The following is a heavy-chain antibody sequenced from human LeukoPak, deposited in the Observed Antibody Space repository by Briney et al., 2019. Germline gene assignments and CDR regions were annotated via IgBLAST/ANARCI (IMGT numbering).Heavy chain of an antibody. CDR3: ARDDFDWLLNY. CDR2: ISGSGGST. CDR1: GFTFSSYA. D-gene: IGHD3-9*01. Sequence: GGSLRLSCAASGFTFSSYAMSWVRQAPGKGLEWVSAISGSGGSTYYADSVKGRFTISRDNAKNSLYLQMNSLRAEDTAVYYCARDDFDWLLNYWGQGTLVTVSS. V-gene: IGHV3-23*01. J-gene: IGHJ4*02.